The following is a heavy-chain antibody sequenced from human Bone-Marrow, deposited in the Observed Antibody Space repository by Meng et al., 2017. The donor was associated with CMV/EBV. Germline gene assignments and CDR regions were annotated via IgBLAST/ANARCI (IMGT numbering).Heavy chain of an antibody. Sequence: GESLKISCAASGFTFSDYYMSWIRQAPGKGLEWVSYISSSGSTIYYADSVKGRFTISRDNAKNSLYLQMNSLRAEDTAVYYCARVDRPSWMTTVGGSDYWGHGTLVTVSS. CDR1: GFTFSDYY. J-gene: IGHJ4*01. CDR3: ARVDRPSWMTTVGGSDY. CDR2: ISSSGSTI. V-gene: IGHV3-11*01. D-gene: IGHD4-11*01.